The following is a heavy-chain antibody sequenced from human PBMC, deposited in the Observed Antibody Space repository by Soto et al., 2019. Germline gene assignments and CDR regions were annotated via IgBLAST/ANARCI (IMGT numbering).Heavy chain of an antibody. CDR3: AAGTGRTDLDY. J-gene: IGHJ4*02. CDR1: GFDFSKAW. D-gene: IGHD2-2*01. CDR2: LMSKTDGGTT. Sequence: EVQLVESGGGLVKPGGSLRLSCAASGFDFSKAWMSWVRQAPGKGLEWVGRLMSKTDGGTTVYAAPVKGRFTISRDDSNNTLYLQMSSLNTEDTAVYYYAAGTGRTDLDYWGQGTLVTVSS. V-gene: IGHV3-15*01.